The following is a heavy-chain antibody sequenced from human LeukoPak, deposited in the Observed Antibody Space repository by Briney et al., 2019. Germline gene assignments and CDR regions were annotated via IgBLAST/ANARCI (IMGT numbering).Heavy chain of an antibody. V-gene: IGHV3-23*01. CDR1: GFTFSNSA. CDR3: AKHLGRRNWLRPFDP. J-gene: IGHJ5*02. CDR2: ISGSGGNT. D-gene: IGHD3-9*01. Sequence: GGPLRLSCAASGFTFSNSAMSWVRQAPGKRLEWVSAISGSGGNTYYADSVKGRFTIPRDNSKNTLYLQMQSLRAEDTAVYYCAKHLGRRNWLRPFDPWGQGTLVTVSS.